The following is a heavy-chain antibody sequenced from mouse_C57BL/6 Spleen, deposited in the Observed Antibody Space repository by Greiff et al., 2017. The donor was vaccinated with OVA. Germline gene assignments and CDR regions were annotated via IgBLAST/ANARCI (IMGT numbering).Heavy chain of an antibody. CDR2: ISYSGST. Sequence: EVKVQESGPGMVKPSQSLSLTCTVTGYSFTSGYDCHWIRHSPGNKLEWMGYISYSGSTNYNPSLKSRTSITHDTSKNHFFLQFNSVTTEDTAAYYGATSYCSDPFAYWGQGTLVTVSA. J-gene: IGHJ3*01. CDR1: GYSFTSGYD. CDR3: ATSYCSDPFAY. V-gene: IGHV3-1*01. D-gene: IGHD2-12*01.